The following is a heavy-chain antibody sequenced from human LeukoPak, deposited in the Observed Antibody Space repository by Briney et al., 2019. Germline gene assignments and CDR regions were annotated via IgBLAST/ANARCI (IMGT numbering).Heavy chain of an antibody. J-gene: IGHJ4*02. CDR2: IYIDGTTT. CDR1: GFTFSRYW. Sequence: SGGSLRLSCAGSGFTFSRYWMHWVRQGAGKGLEWASRIYIDGTTTSYADSVRGRFTISRDNAKNTLYLQMNSLRAEDTAVYYCARGGDGGNSLDYWGQGALITVSS. CDR3: ARGGDGGNSLDY. D-gene: IGHD4-23*01. V-gene: IGHV3-74*01.